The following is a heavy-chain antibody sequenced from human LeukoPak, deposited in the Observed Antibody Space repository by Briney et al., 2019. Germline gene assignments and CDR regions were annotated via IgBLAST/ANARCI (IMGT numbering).Heavy chain of an antibody. D-gene: IGHD6-13*01. CDR1: GFTLTTYN. J-gene: IGHJ6*02. Sequence: PGGSLRLSCAASGFTLTTYNMYWVRQAPGKGLEWVSYISGCSSSIYYADSVQGRFTISRDSAKNSLYLQMNSLRDEDTAVYYCARDRVSSSWSRVYYYYYGMDVWGQGTTVTVSS. CDR2: ISGCSSSI. V-gene: IGHV3-48*02. CDR3: ARDRVSSSWSRVYYYYYGMDV.